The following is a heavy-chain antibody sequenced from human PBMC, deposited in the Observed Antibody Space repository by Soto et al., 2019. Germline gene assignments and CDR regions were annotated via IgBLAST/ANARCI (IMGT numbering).Heavy chain of an antibody. CDR3: AREDGYRWGDAFDI. CDR2: IYSGGCT. V-gene: IGHV3-66*01. CDR1: GFTVSSNY. J-gene: IGHJ3*02. D-gene: IGHD5-12*01. Sequence: GVLRLSCAASGFTVSSNYMSWVRQAPGKGLEWVSVIYSGGCTYYADSVKGRFTISRDNSKNTLYLQMNSLRAEDTAVYYCAREDGYRWGDAFDIWGQGTMVTVSS.